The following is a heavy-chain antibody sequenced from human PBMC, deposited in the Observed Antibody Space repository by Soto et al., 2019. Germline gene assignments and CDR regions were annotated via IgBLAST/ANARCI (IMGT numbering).Heavy chain of an antibody. CDR1: GFTFRTYA. CDR2: IRSKAYGGTT. J-gene: IGHJ6*02. D-gene: IGHD3-3*01. Sequence: SLRLSCAASGFTFRTYAMSWVRQAPGKGLEWVGFIRSKAYGGTTEYAASVKGRFTISRDDSKSIAYLQMNSLKTEDTAVYYCTRLHLPAYYDFWSGPRLDYYYYGMDVWGQGTTVTVSS. V-gene: IGHV3-49*04. CDR3: TRLHLPAYYDFWSGPRLDYYYYGMDV.